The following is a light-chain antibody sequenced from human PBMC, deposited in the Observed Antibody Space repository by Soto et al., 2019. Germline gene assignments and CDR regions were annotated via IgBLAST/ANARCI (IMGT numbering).Light chain of an antibody. J-gene: IGKJ1*01. V-gene: IGKV3-15*01. CDR3: QQSNKWPWT. CDR2: GAS. Sequence: EIVMTQSPATLSMSPGERVTLSCRASQSVSSSLAWNQQKPGQAPRLLIYGASTRATGVPDRFSGSGSGTEFTLTISSLQSEDFAVYSCQQSNKWPWTFGQGTKVEIK. CDR1: QSVSSS.